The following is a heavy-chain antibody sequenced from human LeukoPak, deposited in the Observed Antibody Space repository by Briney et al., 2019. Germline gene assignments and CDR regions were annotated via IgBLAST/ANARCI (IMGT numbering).Heavy chain of an antibody. CDR1: GFTVSSNY. CDR2: IDHSGST. J-gene: IGHJ3*02. D-gene: IGHD2-2*01. Sequence: GSLRLSCAASGFTVSSNYMSWVRQPPGKGLEWIGEIDHSGSTNYNPSLKSRVTISVDTSKNQFSLKLSSVTAADTAVYYCARQVDVGCTSTSCYGHGAFDIWGQGTVVTVSS. CDR3: ARQVDVGCTSTSCYGHGAFDI. V-gene: IGHV4-34*01.